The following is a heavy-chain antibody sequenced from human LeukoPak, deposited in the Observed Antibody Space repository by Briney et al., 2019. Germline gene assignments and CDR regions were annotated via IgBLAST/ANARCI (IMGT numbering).Heavy chain of an antibody. CDR1: GFTFSSYS. D-gene: IGHD5-24*01. Sequence: GGSLRLSCAASGFTFSSYSMNWVRQAPGKGLEWVSYISSSSSTIYYADSVKGRFTISRDNSKNTLYLQMNSLRAEDTAVYYCARGSGYNFGPYDYWGQGTLVTVSS. CDR2: ISSSSSTI. J-gene: IGHJ4*02. V-gene: IGHV3-48*01. CDR3: ARGSGYNFGPYDY.